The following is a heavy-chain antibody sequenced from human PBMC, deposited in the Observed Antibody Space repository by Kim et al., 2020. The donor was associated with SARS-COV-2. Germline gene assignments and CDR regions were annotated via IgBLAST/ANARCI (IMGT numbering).Heavy chain of an antibody. V-gene: IGHV3-7*01. Sequence: GGSLRLSCAASGFTFSDYWMSWVRQAPGKGLEWVANIKHDGSEKYYVDSVRGRFTISRDNANNSLYLQINSLRAEDTALYYCAREGSTWYGDYYYAMDLWGPETAVIVSS. CDR2: IKHDGSEK. J-gene: IGHJ6*02. D-gene: IGHD6-13*01. CDR1: GFTFSDYW. CDR3: AREGSTWYGDYYYAMDL.